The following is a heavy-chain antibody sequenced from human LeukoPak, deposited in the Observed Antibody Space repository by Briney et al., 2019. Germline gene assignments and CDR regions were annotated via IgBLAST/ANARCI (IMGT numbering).Heavy chain of an antibody. J-gene: IGHJ4*02. Sequence: SETLSLTCTVSGGSISSYYWSWIRQPPGKGLEWIGYIYYSGSTNYNPSLKSRVTISVDTSKNQFSLKLSSVTAADTAVYYCARGPAAERGVYFDYWGQGTLVTVSS. D-gene: IGHD6-13*01. CDR1: GGSISSYY. CDR2: IYYSGST. V-gene: IGHV4-59*01. CDR3: ARGPAAERGVYFDY.